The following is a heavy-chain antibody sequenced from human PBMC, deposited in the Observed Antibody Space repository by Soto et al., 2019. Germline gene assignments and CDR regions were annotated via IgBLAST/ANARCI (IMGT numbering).Heavy chain of an antibody. CDR2: ITGSGSTI. CDR3: ARTHYYYHYMDV. CDR1: GFTFSDND. J-gene: IGHJ6*03. Sequence: QVQLVESGGGLVKPGGSLRLSGEASGFTFSDNDMSWIRRAPGKGLEWVSCITGSGSTIYYADSVKGRFTISRDNAKNSLFLQMNSLRVEDTAVYYCARTHYYYHYMDVWGKGTTVTVSS. V-gene: IGHV3-11*01.